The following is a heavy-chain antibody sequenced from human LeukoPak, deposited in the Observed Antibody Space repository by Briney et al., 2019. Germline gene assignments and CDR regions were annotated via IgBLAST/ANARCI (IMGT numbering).Heavy chain of an antibody. D-gene: IGHD1-26*01. CDR1: GGSFSGYY. CDR2: INHSGST. J-gene: IGHJ3*02. V-gene: IGHV4-34*01. Sequence: SETLSLTCAVYGGSFSGYYWSWIRQPPGKGLEWIGEINHSGSTNYNPSLKSRVTISVDTSKNQFSLKLSSVTAADTAVYYCARHSRYSGSSKVAFDIWGQGTMVTVSS. CDR3: ARHSRYSGSSKVAFDI.